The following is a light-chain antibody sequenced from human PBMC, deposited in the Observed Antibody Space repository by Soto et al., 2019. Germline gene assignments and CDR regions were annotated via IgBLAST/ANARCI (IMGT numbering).Light chain of an antibody. Sequence: IQLTQSPSSLSASVGDRVTITCRASHGVSSYLAWYQQKPGKAPKLLIYVASTLQSGVPSRFSGSGSGTDFTLTISSLQPEDFATYFCQQLNSYPYTSGQGTKLEIK. V-gene: IGKV1-9*01. CDR3: QQLNSYPYT. CDR1: HGVSSY. CDR2: VAS. J-gene: IGKJ2*01.